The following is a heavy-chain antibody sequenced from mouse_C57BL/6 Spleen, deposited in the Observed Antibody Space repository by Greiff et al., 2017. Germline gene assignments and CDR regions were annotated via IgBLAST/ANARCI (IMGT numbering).Heavy chain of an antibody. CDR2: INYDGSRT. V-gene: IGHV5-16*01. CDR1: GFTFSDYY. J-gene: IGHJ2*01. Sequence: EVQRVESEGGLVQPGSSMKLSCTASGFTFSDYYMAWVRQVPEKGLEWVATINYDGSRTYYLDSLKSRFIISSANATNILYLKMSSLKSEDTATYYCARNYGYYYDYWGQGTTLTVSS. D-gene: IGHD1-2*01. CDR3: ARNYGYYYDY.